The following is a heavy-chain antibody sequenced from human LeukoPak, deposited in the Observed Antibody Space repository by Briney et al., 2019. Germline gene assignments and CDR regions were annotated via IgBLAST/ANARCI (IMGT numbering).Heavy chain of an antibody. D-gene: IGHD1-26*01. Sequence: SETLSHTCAVSGGSIGSYYWGWIRQSPGKGLEWIGSIYYSGSTYYNPSLKSRVTISVDTSKNQFSLKLSSVTAADTAVYYCANIVGAHVARVDYWGQGTLVTVSS. V-gene: IGHV4-39*01. CDR3: ANIVGAHVARVDY. CDR1: GGSIGSYY. CDR2: IYYSGST. J-gene: IGHJ4*02.